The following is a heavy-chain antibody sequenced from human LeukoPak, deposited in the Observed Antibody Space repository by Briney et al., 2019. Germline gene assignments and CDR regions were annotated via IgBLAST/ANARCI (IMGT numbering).Heavy chain of an antibody. J-gene: IGHJ5*02. D-gene: IGHD3-3*01. CDR2: IIPIFGTA. CDR3: ARGTRVLRFLEWSNWFAP. V-gene: IGHV1-69*06. CDR1: GGTFSSYA. Sequence: ASVKVSCKASGGTFSSYAISWVRQAPGQGLEWMGRIIPIFGTANYAQKFQGRVTITADKSTSTAYMELSSLRSEDTAVYYCARGTRVLRFLEWSNWFAPWGQGTLVPVSS.